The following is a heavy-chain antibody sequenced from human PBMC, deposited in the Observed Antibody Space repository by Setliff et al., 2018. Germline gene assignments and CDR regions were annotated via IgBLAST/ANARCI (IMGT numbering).Heavy chain of an antibody. D-gene: IGHD6-25*01. CDR3: ASTTVPAPYYFDY. Sequence: PSETLSLTCTVSGGSISRGSYYWSWIRQPAGKGLEWIGRIYTSGSTNYNPSLKSRVTISVDTSKNQFSLKLSSVTAADTAVYYCASTTVPAPYYFDYWGQGTLVTVSS. V-gene: IGHV4-61*02. CDR2: IYTSGST. CDR1: GGSISRGSYY. J-gene: IGHJ4*02.